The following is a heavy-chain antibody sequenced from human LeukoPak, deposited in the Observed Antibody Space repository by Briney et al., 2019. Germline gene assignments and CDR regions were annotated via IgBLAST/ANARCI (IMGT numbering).Heavy chain of an antibody. Sequence: GSPKISLKGPGYSFKNYWIGWVRDMPGKGLEWMGIIYPGDSGTRYSPSFHRQVSISAGRYISTAYLQSSSLKASDTAMYYCARQGIYCGGDCYPLDYWGQGTLVTVSS. CDR2: IYPGDSGT. J-gene: IGHJ4*02. V-gene: IGHV5-51*01. CDR3: ARQGIYCGGDCYPLDY. D-gene: IGHD2-21*02. CDR1: GYSFKNYW.